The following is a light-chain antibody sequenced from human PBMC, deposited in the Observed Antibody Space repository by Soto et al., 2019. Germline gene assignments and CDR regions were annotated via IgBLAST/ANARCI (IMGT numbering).Light chain of an antibody. J-gene: IGLJ2*01. Sequence: QSVLTQPPSVSAAPGQKVTISCSGSRSNIGTSYVSWYQQLPGTAPKLLIFDNHQRSSGIPDRFSGSKSGTSATLAITGLQTGDEADYHCPTWDSGLNAVVFGGGTKVTVL. V-gene: IGLV1-51*01. CDR2: DNH. CDR3: PTWDSGLNAVV. CDR1: RSNIGTSY.